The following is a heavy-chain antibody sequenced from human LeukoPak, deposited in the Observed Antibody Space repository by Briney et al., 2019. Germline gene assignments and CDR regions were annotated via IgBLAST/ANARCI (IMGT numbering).Heavy chain of an antibody. J-gene: IGHJ5*02. Sequence: GGSLRLSCAASGFTFSSYTMNWVRQAPGKGLEWVSIISSGSSYVHYADSVKGRFTISRDNAKNSLYLQMNSLRAEDTAVYYCARDSGTTGEVKFDPWGQGTLVTVSS. CDR3: ARDSGTTGEVKFDP. D-gene: IGHD3-10*01. CDR1: GFTFSSYT. V-gene: IGHV3-21*04. CDR2: ISSGSSYV.